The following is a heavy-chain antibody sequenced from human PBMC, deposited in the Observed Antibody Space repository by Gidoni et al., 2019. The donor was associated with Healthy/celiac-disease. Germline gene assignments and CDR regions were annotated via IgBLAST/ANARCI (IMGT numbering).Heavy chain of an antibody. J-gene: IGHJ3*02. CDR2: ISWNSGSI. CDR1: GFTCDDYA. CDR3: AKAFGGSYFLFGAFDI. D-gene: IGHD1-26*01. V-gene: IGHV3-9*01. Sequence: EVQLVESGGGLVQPGRSLRLSCAASGFTCDDYAMHWVRQAPGKGLEWVSGISWNSGSIGYADSVKGRFTISRDNAKNSLYLQMNSLRAEDTALYYCAKAFGGSYFLFGAFDIWGQGTMVTVSS.